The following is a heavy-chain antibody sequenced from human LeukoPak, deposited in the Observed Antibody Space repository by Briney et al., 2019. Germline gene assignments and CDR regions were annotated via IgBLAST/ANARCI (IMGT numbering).Heavy chain of an antibody. CDR3: ARHGSGYNYGPFDS. D-gene: IGHD5-18*01. CDR2: IYYSGST. J-gene: IGHJ4*02. V-gene: IGHV4-59*08. Sequence: SETLSLTCTVPGGPISHYYWSWIRQPPGTGLEWIGYIYYSGSTNYNPSLKSRVTISVDTSKNQFSLKLSSVTAADTAVYYCARHGSGYNYGPFDSWGQGTLVTVSS. CDR1: GGPISHYY.